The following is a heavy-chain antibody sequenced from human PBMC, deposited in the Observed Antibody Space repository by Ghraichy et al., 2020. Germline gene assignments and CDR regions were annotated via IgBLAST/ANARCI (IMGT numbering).Heavy chain of an antibody. Sequence: SQTLSLTCTVSGGSISSGGYYWSWIRQHPGKGLEWIGYIYYSGSTYYNPSLKSRVTISVDTSKNQFSLKLSSVTAADTAVYYCARDRGTKLGFDWFDPWGQGTLVTVSS. D-gene: IGHD3-10*01. CDR1: GGSISSGGYY. CDR3: ARDRGTKLGFDWFDP. V-gene: IGHV4-31*03. CDR2: IYYSGST. J-gene: IGHJ5*02.